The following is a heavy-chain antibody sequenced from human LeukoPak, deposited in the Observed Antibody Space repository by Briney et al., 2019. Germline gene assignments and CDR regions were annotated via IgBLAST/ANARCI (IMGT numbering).Heavy chain of an antibody. D-gene: IGHD3-10*01. J-gene: IGHJ5*02. V-gene: IGHV1-3*01. CDR3: ARDRITMVRGGLNWFDP. CDR2: INAGNGNT. CDR1: GYTFTSYA. Sequence: GASVKVSCKASGYTFTSYAMHWVRQAPGQRLEWMGWINAGNGNTKYSQKFQGRVTITRGTSASTAYMELSSLRSEDTAVYYCARDRITMVRGGLNWFDPWGQGTLVTVSS.